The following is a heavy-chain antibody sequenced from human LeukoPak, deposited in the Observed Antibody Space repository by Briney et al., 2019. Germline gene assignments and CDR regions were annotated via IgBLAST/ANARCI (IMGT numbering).Heavy chain of an antibody. J-gene: IGHJ4*02. D-gene: IGHD6-19*01. CDR2: ISGDGSSA. V-gene: IGHV3-74*01. CDR1: GFTFTDYW. Sequence: GGSLRLSCAASGFTFTDYWMHWIRQAPGGGLVWLSRISGDGSSAYYADPVKGRFTISRDNAKNTLYLQMNSLRAEDTAVYYCAKVEPRSVAVDYWGQGTLVTVSS. CDR3: AKVEPRSVAVDY.